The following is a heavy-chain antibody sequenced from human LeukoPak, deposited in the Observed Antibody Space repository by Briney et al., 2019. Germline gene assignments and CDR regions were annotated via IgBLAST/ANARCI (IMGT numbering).Heavy chain of an antibody. CDR2: VYISGTT. CDR1: GGSISSYY. J-gene: IGHJ4*02. V-gene: IGHV4-4*07. CDR3: ARDEAGSGYIDY. Sequence: PSETLSLTCTVAGGSISSYYWSWIRQPAGKGLEWIGRVYISGTTNYNPSLKSRITMSLVTSKNQLSLKLSSVTAADTAVYYCARDEAGSGYIDYWGQGTLVTVSS. D-gene: IGHD3-22*01.